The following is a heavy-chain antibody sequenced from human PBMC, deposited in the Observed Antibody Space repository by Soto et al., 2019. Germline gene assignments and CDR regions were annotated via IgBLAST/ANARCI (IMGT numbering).Heavy chain of an antibody. J-gene: IGHJ4*02. CDR3: ATEVAAAGGVDY. Sequence: ASVKVSCKVSGYTLTELSMHGVLQSPGKGLDWMGGFDPEDGETIYAQKFQGRVTMTEDTSTDTAYMELSSLRSEDTAVYYCATEVAAAGGVDYWGQGTLVTVSS. V-gene: IGHV1-24*01. D-gene: IGHD6-13*01. CDR2: FDPEDGET. CDR1: GYTLTELS.